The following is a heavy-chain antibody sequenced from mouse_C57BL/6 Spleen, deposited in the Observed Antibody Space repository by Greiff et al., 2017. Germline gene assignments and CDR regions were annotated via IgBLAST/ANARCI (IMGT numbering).Heavy chain of an antibody. CDR3: ARKDAYYAMDY. J-gene: IGHJ4*01. V-gene: IGHV5-17*01. CDR1: GFTFSDYG. Sequence: DVKLVESGGGLVKPGGSLKLSCAASGFTFSDYGMHWVRQAPEKGLEWVAYISSGSSNNYYADTVKGRFTISRDNAKNTLFLQMTSLKSEDTAMDCCARKDAYYAMDYWGQGTSVTVSS. CDR2: ISSGSSNN.